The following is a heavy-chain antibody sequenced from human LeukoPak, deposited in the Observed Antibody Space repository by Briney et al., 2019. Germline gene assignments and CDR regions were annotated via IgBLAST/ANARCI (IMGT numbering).Heavy chain of an antibody. CDR3: ARDLAATDAFDI. CDR2: IIPILGIA. Sequence: GASVKVSCKASGGTFSSYTISWVRQAPGQGLEWMGRIIPILGIANYAQKFQGRVTIIADKSTSTAYMKLSSLRSEDTAVYYCARDLAATDAFDIWGQGTMVTVSS. D-gene: IGHD2-15*01. CDR1: GGTFSSYT. J-gene: IGHJ3*02. V-gene: IGHV1-69*04.